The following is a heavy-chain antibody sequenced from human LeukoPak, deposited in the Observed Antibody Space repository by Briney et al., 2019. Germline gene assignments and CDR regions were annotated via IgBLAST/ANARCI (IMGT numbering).Heavy chain of an antibody. CDR1: GFTFSGFW. CDR2: INSDGSEG. D-gene: IGHD6-6*01. V-gene: IGHV3-7*03. CDR3: ARSSYSSSSSV. J-gene: IGHJ3*01. Sequence: GGSLRLSCAVSGFTFSGFWMSWSRKAPGKGLEWVASINSDGSEGYYADVVKGRFTISRDNAKNSLYLQINSLRAEDTAVYYCARSSYSSSSSVWGQGTMVTVSS.